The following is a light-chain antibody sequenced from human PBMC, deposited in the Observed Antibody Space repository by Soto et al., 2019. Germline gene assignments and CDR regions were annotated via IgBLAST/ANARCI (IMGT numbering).Light chain of an antibody. V-gene: IGKV3D-20*01. CDR3: QQYGTSLT. CDR1: PSVSSTY. CDR2: VVF. J-gene: IGKJ4*01. Sequence: EIVLTQSPATLSLSPGEIATLSCGASPSVSSTYLGWYQQKPGLALRLRIYVVFKRLGGIPARFSGSGSGTDFTLTVSRIEPEDFAVDYCQQYGTSLTFGGGTKVEFK.